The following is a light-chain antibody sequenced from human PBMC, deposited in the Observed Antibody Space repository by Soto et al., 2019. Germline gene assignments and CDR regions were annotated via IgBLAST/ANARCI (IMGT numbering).Light chain of an antibody. CDR2: DVS. CDR1: RSDIGGYNY. CDR3: SSYTSSSTYV. V-gene: IGLV2-14*01. J-gene: IGLJ1*01. Sequence: QSALTQPASVAGSPGQSITISCTGNRSDIGGYNYVSWYQQHPGKASKLMIYDVSNRPSGISNRFSGSKSGNTASLTISGLQAEDEADYYCSSYTSSSTYVFGTGTKLTVL.